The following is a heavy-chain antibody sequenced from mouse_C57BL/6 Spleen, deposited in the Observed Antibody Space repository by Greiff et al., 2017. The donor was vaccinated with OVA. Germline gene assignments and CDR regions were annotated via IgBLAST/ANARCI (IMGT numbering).Heavy chain of an antibody. CDR1: GYTFTSYW. CDR2: IHPNSGST. J-gene: IGHJ2*01. V-gene: IGHV1-64*01. Sequence: QVQLKQPGAELVKPGASVKLSCKASGYTFTSYWMHWVKQRPGQGLEWIGMIHPNSGSTNYNEKFKSKATLTVDKSSSTAYMQLSSLTSEDSAVYYCASSHYYGSSYGDWGQGTTLTVSS. CDR3: ASSHYYGSSYGD. D-gene: IGHD1-1*01.